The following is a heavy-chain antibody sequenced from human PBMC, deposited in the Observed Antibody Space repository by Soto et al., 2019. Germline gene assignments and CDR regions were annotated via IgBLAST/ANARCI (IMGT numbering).Heavy chain of an antibody. J-gene: IGHJ5*02. CDR3: AREASTDWFDP. V-gene: IGHV4-31*03. CDR2: IYYSGST. Sequence: PSETLSLICTVSGGSISSGGYYWSWIRQHPGKGLEWIGYIYYSGSTYYNPSLKSRVTISVDTSKNQFSLKLSSVTAADTAVYYCAREASTDWFDPWGQGTLVTVSS. CDR1: GGSISSGGYY.